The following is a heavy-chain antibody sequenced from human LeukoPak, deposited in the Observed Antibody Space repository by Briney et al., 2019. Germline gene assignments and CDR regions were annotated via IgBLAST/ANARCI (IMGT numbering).Heavy chain of an antibody. CDR2: ITSSSSTI. V-gene: IGHV3-48*01. CDR1: GFTLDAYA. CDR3: ASEGIIWGTYRYFDY. D-gene: IGHD3-16*02. Sequence: GGSLRLSCAASGFTLDAYAMNWVRQAPGKGLEWLSYITSSSSTIYYADSVKGRFTISRDNAKNSLYLQMNSLRAEDTAVYYCASEGIIWGTYRYFDYWGQGTLVTVSS. J-gene: IGHJ4*02.